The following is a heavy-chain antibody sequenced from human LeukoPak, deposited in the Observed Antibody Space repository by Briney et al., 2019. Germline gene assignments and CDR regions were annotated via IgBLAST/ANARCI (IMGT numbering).Heavy chain of an antibody. V-gene: IGHV3-74*01. D-gene: IGHD5-24*01. CDR3: AKSGYNRFDY. Sequence: GGSLRLSCETSGFTFSSYWMHWVRQTPGRGLEWISRISNDDRNIRYADSVKGRFTISRDNSKNTLYLQMNSLRAEDTAVYYCAKSGYNRFDYWGQGTLVTVSS. J-gene: IGHJ4*02. CDR1: GFTFSSYW. CDR2: ISNDDRNI.